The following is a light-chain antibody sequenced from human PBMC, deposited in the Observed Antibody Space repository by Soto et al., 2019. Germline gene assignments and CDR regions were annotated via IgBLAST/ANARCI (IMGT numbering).Light chain of an antibody. CDR1: SSDVGGYNY. V-gene: IGLV2-14*03. CDR3: SSYTSSRTQV. J-gene: IGLJ1*01. Sequence: QSVLTQPASVSGSPGQSITISCTGTSSDVGGYNYVSWYQQHPGKAPKLMIYDVNNRPSGVSNRFSGSKSGDTASLTISGLQAEDEADYYCSSYTSSRTQVFRPGTKVTVL. CDR2: DVN.